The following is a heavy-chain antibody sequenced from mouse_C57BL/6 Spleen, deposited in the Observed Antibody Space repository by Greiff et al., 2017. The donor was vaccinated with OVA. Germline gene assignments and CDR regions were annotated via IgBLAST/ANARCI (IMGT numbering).Heavy chain of an antibody. CDR2: ISSGSSTI. Sequence: EVHLVESGGGLVKPGGSLKLSCAASGFTFSDYGMHWVRQAPEKGLEWVAYISSGSSTIYYADTVKGRFTISRDNAKNTLFLQMTSLRSEDTAMYYCGGYCGNYGYCDVWGTGTTVTVSS. CDR1: GFTFSDYG. D-gene: IGHD2-1*01. J-gene: IGHJ1*03. V-gene: IGHV5-17*01. CDR3: GGYCGNYGYCDV.